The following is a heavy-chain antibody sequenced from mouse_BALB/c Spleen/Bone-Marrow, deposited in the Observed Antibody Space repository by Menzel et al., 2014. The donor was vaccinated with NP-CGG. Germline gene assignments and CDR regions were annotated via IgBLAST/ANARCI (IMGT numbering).Heavy chain of an antibody. CDR3: AREGNYAWFAY. V-gene: IGHV5-17*02. Sequence: EVNVVESGGGLAQPGGSRKLSCAASGFTFSSFGMHWVRQAPGKGLEWVAYISSGSSTIYYADTVKGRFTISRDNPKNTLFLQMTSLRSEDTAMYYCAREGNYAWFAYWGQGTLVTVSA. J-gene: IGHJ3*01. CDR1: GFTFSSFG. D-gene: IGHD2-1*01. CDR2: ISSGSSTI.